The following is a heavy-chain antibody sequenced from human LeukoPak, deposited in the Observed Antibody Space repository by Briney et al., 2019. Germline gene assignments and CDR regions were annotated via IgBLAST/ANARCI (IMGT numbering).Heavy chain of an antibody. J-gene: IGHJ4*02. D-gene: IGHD4-17*01. CDR1: GFTFSTYW. CDR3: ARGRYYLDS. V-gene: IGHV3-74*01. Sequence: GGSLRLSCAASGFTFSTYWMHWVRQAPGKGLVWASRFNSDGRSTYYADSVKGRFTISRDNAKNTLYLRMNSLRAEDTAVYYCARGRYYLDSWGQGTLVTVSS. CDR2: FNSDGRST.